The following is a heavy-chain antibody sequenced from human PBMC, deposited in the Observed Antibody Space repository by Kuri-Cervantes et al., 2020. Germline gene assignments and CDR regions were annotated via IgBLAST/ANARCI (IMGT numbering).Heavy chain of an antibody. CDR1: GDRVSSDYAA. D-gene: IGHD2-2*01. CDR3: ARHSAGPHPYQLLGLGWFDP. J-gene: IGHJ5*02. Sequence: SQTLSLTCAISGDRVSSDYAAWIWIRQSPSRGLEWLGRTYYRSEWYHDYAVSLKSRISINPDTSKNQVSLQLNSVTPEDTAVYYCARHSAGPHPYQLLGLGWFDPWGQGTLVTVSS. V-gene: IGHV6-1*01. CDR2: TYYRSEWYH.